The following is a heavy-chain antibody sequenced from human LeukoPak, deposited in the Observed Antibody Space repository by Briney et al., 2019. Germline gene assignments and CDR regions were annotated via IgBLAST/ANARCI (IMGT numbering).Heavy chain of an antibody. CDR2: IIPIFGTA. V-gene: IGHV1-69*05. J-gene: IGHJ4*02. CDR3: ATTYYYGSGIDY. D-gene: IGHD3-10*01. Sequence: SVKVSCKASGGTFSSYAISWVRQAPGQGLEWMGGIIPIFGTANYAQKFQGRVTITTDESTSTAYMELSSLRSEDTAVYYCATTYYYGSGIDYRGQGTLVTVSS. CDR1: GGTFSSYA.